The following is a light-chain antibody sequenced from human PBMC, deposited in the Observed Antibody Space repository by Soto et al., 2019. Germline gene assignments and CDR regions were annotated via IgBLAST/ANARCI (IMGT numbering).Light chain of an antibody. Sequence: QSALTQPASVSGSPGQSITISCTGTTSDVGLYNYVSWYQQHPGKAPKLMISEVSNRPSGVSNRFSGSKSGNTASLTISGLQAEDEADYYCQSYDSSNHVVFGGGTQLTVL. CDR2: EVS. CDR1: TSDVGLYNY. CDR3: QSYDSSNHVV. V-gene: IGLV2-14*01. J-gene: IGLJ2*01.